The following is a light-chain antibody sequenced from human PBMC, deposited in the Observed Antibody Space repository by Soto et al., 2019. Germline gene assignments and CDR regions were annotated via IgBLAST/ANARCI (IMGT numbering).Light chain of an antibody. V-gene: IGLV2-14*01. CDR2: AVS. J-gene: IGLJ1*01. CDR1: SSDVCGYNY. CDR3: SSYTSSSTYYV. Sequence: QSALTQPASVSGSPGQSITISCTGTSSDVCGYNYVSWYQQHPGKAPKLMIYAVSNRPSGVSNRFSGSKSGNTASLTISGLQAEDEADYYCSSYTSSSTYYVFGTGTKVTVL.